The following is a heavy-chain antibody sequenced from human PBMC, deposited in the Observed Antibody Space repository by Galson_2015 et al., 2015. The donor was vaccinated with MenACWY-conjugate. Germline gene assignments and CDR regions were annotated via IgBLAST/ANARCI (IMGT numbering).Heavy chain of an antibody. V-gene: IGHV1-69*13. CDR1: GGTFSSYA. CDR3: ARGAAADTMIYFDY. Sequence: SVKVSCKASGGTFSSYAISWVRQAPGQGLEWMGGIIPIFGTANYAQKFQGRVTITADESTSTAYMELSSLRSEDTAVYYCARGAAADTMIYFDYWGQGTLVTVSS. CDR2: IIPIFGTA. J-gene: IGHJ4*02. D-gene: IGHD6-13*01.